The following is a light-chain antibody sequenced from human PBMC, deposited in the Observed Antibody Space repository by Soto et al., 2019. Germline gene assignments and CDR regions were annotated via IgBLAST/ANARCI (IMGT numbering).Light chain of an antibody. Sequence: EILLTQSPTTLSLSPGDRATLSCRASQSVNNYLVWYQQKPGQAPRLLIYDAFKRATGIPARFSGSGSGTDFTLTISSLEPGDFAVYYCQQRSNWPPITFGHGRLPEIK. CDR1: QSVNNY. V-gene: IGKV3-11*01. CDR3: QQRSNWPPIT. J-gene: IGKJ5*01. CDR2: DAF.